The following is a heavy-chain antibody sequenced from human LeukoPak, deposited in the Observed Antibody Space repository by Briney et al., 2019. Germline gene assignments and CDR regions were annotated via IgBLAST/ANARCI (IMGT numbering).Heavy chain of an antibody. J-gene: IGHJ4*02. CDR1: GFTFSTYG. V-gene: IGHV3-48*01. CDR2: ISSSSSTI. CDR3: ARDVIAAAGRGGY. D-gene: IGHD6-13*01. Sequence: GGSLRLSCAASGFTFSTYGMHWVRQAPGKGLEWVSYISSSSSTIYYADSVKGRFTISRDNAKNSLYLQMNSLRAEDTAVYYCARDVIAAAGRGGYWGQGTLVTVSS.